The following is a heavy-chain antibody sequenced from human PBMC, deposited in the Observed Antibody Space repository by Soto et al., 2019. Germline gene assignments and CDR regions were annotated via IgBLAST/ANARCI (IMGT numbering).Heavy chain of an antibody. CDR1: GFTFSSYG. V-gene: IGHV3-30*18. CDR2: ISYDGSNK. D-gene: IGHD3-22*01. J-gene: IGHJ3*02. CDR3: AKDHTPMIVLGFDI. Sequence: PWGSLRLSCAASGFTFSSYGMHWVRQAPGKGLEWVAVISYDGSNKYYADSVKGRFTISRDNSKNTLYLQMNSLRAEDTAVYYCAKDHTPMIVLGFDIWGQGTMVTVSS.